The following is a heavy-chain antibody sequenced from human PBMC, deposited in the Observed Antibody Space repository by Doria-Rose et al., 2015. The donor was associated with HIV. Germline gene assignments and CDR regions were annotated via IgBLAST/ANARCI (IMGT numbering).Heavy chain of an antibody. D-gene: IGHD3-10*01. CDR1: GASINSGSYH. CDR3: ARDGYYGSSYYLDY. CDR2: IYFRGST. Sequence: QVQLQESGPGLVKPSQTLSLTCSVSGASINSGSYHWSWIRQPAGQGLEWIGRIYFRGSTYYNPSLTSRVTISVATPKNQSPRGLALGTAAGTAVYYCARDGYYGSSYYLDYWGQGTLVTVSS. V-gene: IGHV4-61*02. J-gene: IGHJ4*02.